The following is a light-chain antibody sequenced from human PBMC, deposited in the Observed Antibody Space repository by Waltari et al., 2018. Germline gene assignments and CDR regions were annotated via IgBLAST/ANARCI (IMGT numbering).Light chain of an antibody. J-gene: IGLJ3*02. Sequence: SYELTQPPSVSLSPGQTASITCSGDILGNKYASWYQQKPGQSPLLVIYQDTKRPSEIPERFSGSKSANAATLTITGTQAVDEADYYCQSLGTGAWVFGGGTKLTVL. CDR1: ILGNKY. CDR2: QDT. CDR3: QSLGTGAWV. V-gene: IGLV3-1*01.